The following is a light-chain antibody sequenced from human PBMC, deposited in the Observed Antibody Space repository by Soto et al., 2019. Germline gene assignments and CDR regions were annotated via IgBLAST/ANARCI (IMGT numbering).Light chain of an antibody. V-gene: IGLV2-8*01. CDR3: SSYANSNNPCV. CDR2: EVS. J-gene: IGLJ1*01. Sequence: QSALTQPPSASGSPGQSVTISCTGTSSDVGSYDYVSWYQQHPGKAPKLMIYEVSKRPSGVPDRFSGSKSGNTASLTVSGLQAEHEADYYCSSYANSNNPCVFGTGTKVTVL. CDR1: SSDVGSYDY.